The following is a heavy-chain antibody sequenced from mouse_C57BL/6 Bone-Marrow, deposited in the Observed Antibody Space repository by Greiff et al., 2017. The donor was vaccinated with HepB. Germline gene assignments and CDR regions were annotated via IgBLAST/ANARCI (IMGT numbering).Heavy chain of an antibody. J-gene: IGHJ2*01. CDR1: GFTFSSYA. V-gene: IGHV5-4*01. D-gene: IGHD1-1*01. Sequence: EVQLVESGGGLVKPGASLKLSCAASGFTFSSYAMSWVRQTPEKRLEWVATISAGGSYTYYPDNVKGRFTISRDNATNNLYLQMSHLKSEDTAMYYCARGGYYGSLYYFDDRGQGTTLTVAS. CDR2: ISAGGSYT. CDR3: ARGGYYGSLYYFDD.